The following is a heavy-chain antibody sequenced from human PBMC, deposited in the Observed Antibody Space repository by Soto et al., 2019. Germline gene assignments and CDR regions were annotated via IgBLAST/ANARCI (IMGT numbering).Heavy chain of an antibody. V-gene: IGHV3-7*01. CDR1: GFTFSAYW. J-gene: IGHJ6*02. CDR3: AIITRGFSMDV. Sequence: PGGSLRLSCAASGFTFSAYWMSWVRQTPGKGLEWVANIKHDGSEKYYVDSVKGRFTIPRENAKNSLFLEMNSLRAEDTAVFYCAIITRGFSMDVWGQGTTVTVSS. D-gene: IGHD1-20*01. CDR2: IKHDGSEK.